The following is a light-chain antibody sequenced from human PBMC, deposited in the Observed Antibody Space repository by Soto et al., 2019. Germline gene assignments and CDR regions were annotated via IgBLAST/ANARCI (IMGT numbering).Light chain of an antibody. J-gene: IGKJ5*01. CDR3: QQGYSLPIT. Sequence: DIQVTQSPSSLSASVGDRVTITCRSSQAIFTFLNWYPQKEGKAPRFLIYATSNLQSRVPSRFSDTQSGTECTLTISNLQPEDFATYFCQQGYSLPITFSQGTRLDIK. CDR2: ATS. CDR1: QAIFTF. V-gene: IGKV1-39*01.